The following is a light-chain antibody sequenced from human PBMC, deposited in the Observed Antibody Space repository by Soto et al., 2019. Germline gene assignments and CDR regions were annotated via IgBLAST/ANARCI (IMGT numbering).Light chain of an antibody. CDR2: EVS. CDR3: SSYTSRSTLYV. J-gene: IGLJ1*01. Sequence: QSVLTQPASVSGSPGQSITISCTGTSSDVGGYNYVSWYQQHPGKAPKLMIYEVSNRPSGVSNRFSGSKSGNTAYLTISGLHAEDEADYYCSSYTSRSTLYVFGTGTKVTVL. CDR1: SSDVGGYNY. V-gene: IGLV2-14*01.